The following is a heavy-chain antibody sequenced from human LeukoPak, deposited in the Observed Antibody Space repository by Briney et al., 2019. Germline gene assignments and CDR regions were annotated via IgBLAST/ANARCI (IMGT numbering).Heavy chain of an antibody. J-gene: IGHJ4*02. CDR3: AKALAVAGHYYFDY. CDR2: ISGSDGST. D-gene: IGHD6-19*01. V-gene: IGHV3-23*01. Sequence: PGGSLRLSCAASGFTFSSYAMSWVRQAPGKGLEWVSAISGSDGSTYYADSVKGRLTISRDNSKNTLYLQMNSLRAEDTAVYYCAKALAVAGHYYFDYWGQGTLVTVSS. CDR1: GFTFSSYA.